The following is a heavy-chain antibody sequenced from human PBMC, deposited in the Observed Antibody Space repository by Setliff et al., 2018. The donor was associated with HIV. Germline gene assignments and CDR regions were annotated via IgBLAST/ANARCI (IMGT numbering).Heavy chain of an antibody. J-gene: IGHJ5*02. CDR1: GGSLSGYY. CDR2: INHSGST. CDR3: ARGRMATVLIRNWIDP. V-gene: IGHV4-34*01. D-gene: IGHD4-4*01. Sequence: PSETLSLTCAVYGGSLSGYYWTWIRQPPGKGLEWIGEINHSGSTNYNPSLKSRVTISIDTSKNQFSLKLSSVTAADTAMYHCARGRMATVLIRNWIDPWGQGSLVTVSS.